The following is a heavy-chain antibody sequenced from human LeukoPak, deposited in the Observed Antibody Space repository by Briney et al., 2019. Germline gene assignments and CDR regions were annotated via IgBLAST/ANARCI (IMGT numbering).Heavy chain of an antibody. CDR2: INHSGST. D-gene: IGHD2-2*03. CDR3: ARVDIAVVPSAMFDY. Sequence: PSETLSLTCAVYGGSFSGYYWSWIRQPPGKGLEWIGEINHSGSTNYNSSLKSRVTISVDTSKNQFSLKVSFVTAEDTAVYYCARVDIAVVPSAMFDYWGQGTLVTVSS. J-gene: IGHJ4*02. CDR1: GGSFSGYY. V-gene: IGHV4-34*01.